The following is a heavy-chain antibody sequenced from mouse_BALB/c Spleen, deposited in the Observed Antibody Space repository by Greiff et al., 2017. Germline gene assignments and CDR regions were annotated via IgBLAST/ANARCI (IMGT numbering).Heavy chain of an antibody. CDR2: IYPGDGDT. D-gene: IGHD1-2*01. J-gene: IGHJ3*01. CDR3: ARSLSLPFAY. V-gene: IGHV1-82*01. Sequence: QVQLKQSGPELVKPGASVKISCKASGYAFSSSWMNWVKQRPGQGLEWIGRIYPGDGDTNYNGKFKGKATLTADKSSSTAYMQLSSLTSVDSAVYFCARSLSLPFAYWGQGTLVTVSA. CDR1: GYAFSSSW.